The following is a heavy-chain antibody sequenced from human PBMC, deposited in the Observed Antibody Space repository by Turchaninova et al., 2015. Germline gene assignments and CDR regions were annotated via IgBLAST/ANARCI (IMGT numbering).Heavy chain of an antibody. D-gene: IGHD2-8*02. CDR1: GFTFSSTA. J-gene: IGHJ4*02. CDR2: ISSDGSKK. Sequence: VQGVESGGGVVRPGWSRRVSCAASGFTFSSTARTWVRQAPCKVLGWVALISSDGSKKYYTDSVKGRFTSSRDNSKNTLYLQVNSLRAEDTAVYYCARGYWDFDYWGQGTLLTVS. V-gene: IGHV3-30-3*01. CDR3: ARGYWDFDY.